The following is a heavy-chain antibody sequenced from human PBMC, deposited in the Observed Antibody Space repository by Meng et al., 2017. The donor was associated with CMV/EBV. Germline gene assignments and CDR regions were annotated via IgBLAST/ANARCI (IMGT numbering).Heavy chain of an antibody. J-gene: IGHJ4*02. CDR1: GGSSSRSSYY. V-gene: IGHV4-39*07. CDR2: IYYSEST. CDR3: AGGIAAAGTFDY. D-gene: IGHD6-13*01. Sequence: CTVSGGSSSRSSYYWDRLRQPPGKGLEWIGSIYYSESTYYNPSLKSRVTISVDTSKIQFSLKLSSVTAADTAVYYCAGGIAAAGTFDYWGEGTLVTVSS.